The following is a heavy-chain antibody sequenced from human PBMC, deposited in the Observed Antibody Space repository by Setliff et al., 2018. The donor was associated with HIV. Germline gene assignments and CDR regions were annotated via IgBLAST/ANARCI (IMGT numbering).Heavy chain of an antibody. Sequence: SETLSLTCTVSGGSISSYYWSWIRQPPGKGLEWIGYIYTSGSTNYNPSLKSRVTISVDTSKNQFSLRLSSVTAADTAVYYCARQKGYSSGWYIGSWFDPWGQGTLVTVSS. CDR1: GGSISSYY. D-gene: IGHD6-19*01. CDR2: IYTSGST. V-gene: IGHV4-4*09. J-gene: IGHJ5*02. CDR3: ARQKGYSSGWYIGSWFDP.